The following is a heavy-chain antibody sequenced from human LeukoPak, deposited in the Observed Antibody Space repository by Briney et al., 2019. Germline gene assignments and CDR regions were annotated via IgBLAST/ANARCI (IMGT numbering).Heavy chain of an antibody. V-gene: IGHV3-30-3*01. CDR1: GFNFSSYH. Sequence: GGSLRLSCAASGFNFSSYHMHWVRQAPGKGLEWVAVISFDGTNKYYADSVKGRFTISRDNAKNSLYLQMNSLRAEDTAVYYCARGAVPAAITHFQHWGQGTLVTVSS. D-gene: IGHD2-2*02. CDR3: ARGAVPAAITHFQH. J-gene: IGHJ1*01. CDR2: ISFDGTNK.